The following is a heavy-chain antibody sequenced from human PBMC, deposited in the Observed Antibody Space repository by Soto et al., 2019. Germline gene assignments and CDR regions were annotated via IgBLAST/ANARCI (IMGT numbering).Heavy chain of an antibody. Sequence: QVQLVQSGAEVKKPGSSVKVSCKASGGTFSSYTISWVRQAPGQGLEWMGRIIPILGIANYAQKFQGRVTITXXKSTSXAYXXLXXLRXEDTAVYYCARDLTARGDYYYYMDVWGKGTTVTVSS. CDR2: IIPILGIA. J-gene: IGHJ6*03. CDR3: ARDLTARGDYYYYMDV. V-gene: IGHV1-69*08. CDR1: GGTFSSYT.